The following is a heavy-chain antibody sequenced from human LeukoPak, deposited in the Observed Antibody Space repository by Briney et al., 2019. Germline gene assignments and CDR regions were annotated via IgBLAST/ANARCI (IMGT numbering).Heavy chain of an antibody. CDR2: IKHDGSEK. CDR3: ATDRGWRTSGYYLYYFEY. J-gene: IGHJ4*02. CDR1: GFIFTNYS. Sequence: GGSLRLSCAASGFIFTNYSMSWVRQAPGKGLEWVASIKHDGSEKYYVDPVRGRFTISRDNTMNSLYLQMSSLRAEDTAVYYCATDRGWRTSGYYLYYFEYWGQGTLVTYSS. D-gene: IGHD3-3*01. V-gene: IGHV3-7*01.